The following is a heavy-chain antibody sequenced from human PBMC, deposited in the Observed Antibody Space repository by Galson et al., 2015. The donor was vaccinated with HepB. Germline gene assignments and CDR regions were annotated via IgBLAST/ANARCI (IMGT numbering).Heavy chain of an antibody. V-gene: IGHV3-74*01. D-gene: IGHD5-24*01. CDR2: INSDGSST. Sequence: SLRLSCAASGFTFSSYWMHWVRQAPGKGLVWVSRINSDGSSTSYADSVKGRFTISRDNAKNTLYLQMNSLRAEDTAVYYCARRRRDGYNRHAFDIWGQGTMVTVSS. CDR1: GFTFSSYW. J-gene: IGHJ3*02. CDR3: ARRRRDGYNRHAFDI.